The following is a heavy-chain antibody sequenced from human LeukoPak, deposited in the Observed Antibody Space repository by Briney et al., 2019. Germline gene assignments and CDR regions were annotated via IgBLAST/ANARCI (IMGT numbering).Heavy chain of an antibody. CDR1: GFTFSSYA. V-gene: IGHV3-23*01. Sequence: PGGSLRLSCAASGFTFSSYAMSWVRQAPGKGLEWVSAISGSGGSTYYADSVKGRFTISRDNSKNTLYLQMNSLRAEDTAVYYCAKAPPGPYSTPYYFDYWGQGTLVTVSS. CDR3: AKAPPGPYSTPYYFDY. J-gene: IGHJ4*02. D-gene: IGHD6-13*01. CDR2: ISGSGGST.